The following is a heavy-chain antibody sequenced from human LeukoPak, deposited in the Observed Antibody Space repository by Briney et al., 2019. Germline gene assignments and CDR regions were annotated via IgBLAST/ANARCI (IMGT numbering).Heavy chain of an antibody. D-gene: IGHD5-24*01. CDR2: ISSSSSYI. Sequence: GGSLRLSCAASGFTFSSYSMNWVRQAPGKGLEWVSSISSSSSYIYYADSVKGRFTISRDNAKNSLYLQMNSLRAEDTAVYYCARVGDGYNFYDYWGQGALVTVSS. CDR3: ARVGDGYNFYDY. CDR1: GFTFSSYS. V-gene: IGHV3-21*01. J-gene: IGHJ4*02.